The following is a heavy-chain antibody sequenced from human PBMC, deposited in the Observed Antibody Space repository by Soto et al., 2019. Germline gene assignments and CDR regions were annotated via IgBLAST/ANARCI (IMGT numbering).Heavy chain of an antibody. CDR1: GGSINNDYY. V-gene: IGHV4-30-4*01. J-gene: IGHJ4*02. CDR3: ARGPTSDKVDY. Sequence: QVQLQESGPGLVEPSQTLSLTCTVSGGSINNDYYWSWIRQSPGKGLEWIGHIYNSGSTYNNPSLQSRGTISVDTSKNQFSLRLTSVTAADTAVYYCARGPTSDKVDYWGQGTLVTVSS. CDR2: IYNSGST. D-gene: IGHD3-10*01.